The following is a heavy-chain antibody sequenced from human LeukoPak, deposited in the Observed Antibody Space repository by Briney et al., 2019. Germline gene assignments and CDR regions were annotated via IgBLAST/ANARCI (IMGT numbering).Heavy chain of an antibody. V-gene: IGHV3-23*01. CDR1: GFTFSNYA. D-gene: IGHD3-22*01. Sequence: PGASLRLSCAASGFTFSNYAMSWVRQAPGKGLEWVSTISGSGGSTFYADSVKGRFTISRDNSKNTLYLQMNSLRAEDTAVYYCAKDLRQYYYDSSGYYPYWGQGTLVTVSS. J-gene: IGHJ4*02. CDR3: AKDLRQYYYDSSGYYPY. CDR2: ISGSGGST.